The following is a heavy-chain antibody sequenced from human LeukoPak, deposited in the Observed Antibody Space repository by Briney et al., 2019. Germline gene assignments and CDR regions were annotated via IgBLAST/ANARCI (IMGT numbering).Heavy chain of an antibody. Sequence: ASVKVSCKASGYTFTSYYMHWVRQAPGQGLEWMGIFNPSGGSTSYGQKFQGRVTMTRDTSTSTVYMELSSLRSEDTAVYYCARDHDILTGYYRNDAFDIWGQGTMVTVSS. CDR3: ARDHDILTGYYRNDAFDI. V-gene: IGHV1-46*01. D-gene: IGHD3-9*01. J-gene: IGHJ3*02. CDR2: FNPSGGST. CDR1: GYTFTSYY.